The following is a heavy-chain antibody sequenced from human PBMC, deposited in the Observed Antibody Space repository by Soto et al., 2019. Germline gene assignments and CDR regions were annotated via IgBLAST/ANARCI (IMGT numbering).Heavy chain of an antibody. CDR1: GCSISKRAYY. CDR2: IYYSGST. Sequence: SETLSLTWTVSGCSISKRAYYWSWLRQPPGKGLEWIGSIYYSGSTYYNPSLKSRVTISVDTSKNQFSLKLSSVTAADTAVYYCARRLYYDSSGFEGGGMDVWGQGTTVTVSS. D-gene: IGHD3-22*01. J-gene: IGHJ6*02. CDR3: ARRLYYDSSGFEGGGMDV. V-gene: IGHV4-39*01.